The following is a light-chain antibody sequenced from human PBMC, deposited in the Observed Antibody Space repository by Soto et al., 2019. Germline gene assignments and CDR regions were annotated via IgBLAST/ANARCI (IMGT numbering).Light chain of an antibody. V-gene: IGKV3-11*01. J-gene: IGKJ5*01. CDR3: QQRSNWPPIT. CDR1: QSVSSY. Sequence: EIVLTQSPATLSLSTGGRATLSCRASQSVSSYLAWYQQKPGQAPRLLIYDASNRATGIPARFSGSGSGTDFTLTISSLEPEDFAVYYCQQRSNWPPITFGQGTRLEI. CDR2: DAS.